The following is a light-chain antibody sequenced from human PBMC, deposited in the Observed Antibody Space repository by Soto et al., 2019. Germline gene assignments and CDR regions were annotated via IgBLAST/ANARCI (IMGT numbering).Light chain of an antibody. CDR1: ESVSTN. Sequence: EIEMTQSPATLSLTPGERVTLSCRASESVSTNLAWYQQKAGQAPRLLIYGASTRATGIPARFSGSGSGTEFTLTISSLQSEDFAVYYCQQYNNWWTFGQGTKVDI. V-gene: IGKV3-15*01. J-gene: IGKJ1*01. CDR3: QQYNNWWT. CDR2: GAS.